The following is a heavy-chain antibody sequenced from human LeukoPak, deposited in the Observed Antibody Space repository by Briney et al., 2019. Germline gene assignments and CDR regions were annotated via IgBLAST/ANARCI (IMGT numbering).Heavy chain of an antibody. CDR3: ARIAAAGKVYYYYMDV. J-gene: IGHJ6*03. CDR1: GYTFTGYY. D-gene: IGHD6-13*01. CDR2: INPNSGGT. Sequence: GASVKVSCKASGYTFTGYYMHWVRQAPGQGLEWMGRINPNSGGTNYAQKFQGRVTMTRDTSISTAYMELSRLRSDDTAVYYCARIAAAGKVYYYYMDVRGKGTTVTVSS. V-gene: IGHV1-2*06.